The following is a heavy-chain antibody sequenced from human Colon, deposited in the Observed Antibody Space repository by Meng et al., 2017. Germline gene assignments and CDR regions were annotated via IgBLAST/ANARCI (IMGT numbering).Heavy chain of an antibody. J-gene: IGHJ3*02. CDR2: INQDGSEK. D-gene: IGHD6-19*01. V-gene: IGHV3-7*01. Sequence: GESLRISCAASGFSFSTYWMGWVRQAPGKGLERVASINQDGSEKNYSESVKGRFTVSRDNAKNSLYLQMNSLRAEDTAVYYCARLVAVGTWAFDIWGQGTLVTVSS. CDR3: ARLVAVGTWAFDI. CDR1: GFSFSTYW.